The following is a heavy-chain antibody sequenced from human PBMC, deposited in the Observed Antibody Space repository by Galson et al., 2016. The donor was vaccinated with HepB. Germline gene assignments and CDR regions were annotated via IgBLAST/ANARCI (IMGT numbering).Heavy chain of an antibody. CDR1: GFIVSNDY. J-gene: IGHJ4*02. D-gene: IGHD5-18*01. CDR2: SYADGRT. CDR3: VRDSGGYRDGPQYYLDY. V-gene: IGHV3-53*01. Sequence: SLRLSCAASGFIVSNDYMNWVRQAPGKGLEWLSVSYADGRTYYAESVRGRFIISRDHAENSLSLQMDSLRPEDTGVYFCVRDSGGYRDGPQYYLDYWGQGVLVTVSS.